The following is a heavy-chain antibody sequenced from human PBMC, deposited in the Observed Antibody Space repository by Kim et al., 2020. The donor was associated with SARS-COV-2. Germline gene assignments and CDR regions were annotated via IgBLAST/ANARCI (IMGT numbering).Heavy chain of an antibody. J-gene: IGHJ5*02. V-gene: IGHV1-3*01. CDR2: INAGNGNT. D-gene: IGHD3-10*01. Sequence: ASVKVSCKASGYTFTSYAMHWVRQAPGQRLEWMGWINAGNGNTKYSQKFQGRVTITRDTSASTAYMELSSLRSEDTAVYYCARDLKVRGSPIFGPWGQGTLVTVSS. CDR1: GYTFTSYA. CDR3: ARDLKVRGSPIFGP.